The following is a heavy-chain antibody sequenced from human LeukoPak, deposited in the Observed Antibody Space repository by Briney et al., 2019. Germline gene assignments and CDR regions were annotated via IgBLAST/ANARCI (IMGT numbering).Heavy chain of an antibody. D-gene: IGHD2-2*01. CDR1: GGTFSSYA. V-gene: IGHV1-69*13. CDR2: IIPIFGTA. Sequence: SVKVSCKASGGTFSSYAISWVRQAPGQGLEWMGGIIPIFGTANCAQKFQGRVTITADESTSTAYMELSSLRSEDTAVYYCARYPPPLGYCSSTSCYYYYGMDVWGQGTTVTVSS. CDR3: ARYPPPLGYCSSTSCYYYYGMDV. J-gene: IGHJ6*02.